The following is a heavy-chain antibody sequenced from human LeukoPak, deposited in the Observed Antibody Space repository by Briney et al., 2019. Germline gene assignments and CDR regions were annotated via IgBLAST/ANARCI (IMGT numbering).Heavy chain of an antibody. CDR2: ISYDGSNK. J-gene: IGHJ4*02. Sequence: GRSLRLSCAASGFTFSSYAMHWVRQAPGKGLEWVAVISYDGSNKYYADSVKGRFTISRDNSKNTLYLQMNSLRAEDTAVYYCAREGPTYYYDSSGYYYGGYFDYWGQGTLVTVSS. V-gene: IGHV3-30-3*01. CDR1: GFTFSSYA. D-gene: IGHD3-22*01. CDR3: AREGPTYYYDSSGYYYGGYFDY.